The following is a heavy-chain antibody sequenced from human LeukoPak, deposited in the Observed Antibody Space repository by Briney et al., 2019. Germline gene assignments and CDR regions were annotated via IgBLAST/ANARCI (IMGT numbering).Heavy chain of an antibody. CDR1: GITFSSFG. D-gene: IGHD3-10*01. CDR2: ISYDGNNK. CDR3: AKDRYYYGSGSYPLDY. Sequence: GGSLRLSCAASGITFSSFGMHWARQAPGKGLEWLAIISYDGNNKYYADSVKGRFTISRDNSKNTVYLQMNSLRAEDTAVYYCAKDRYYYGSGSYPLDYWGQGTLVTVSS. V-gene: IGHV3-30*18. J-gene: IGHJ4*02.